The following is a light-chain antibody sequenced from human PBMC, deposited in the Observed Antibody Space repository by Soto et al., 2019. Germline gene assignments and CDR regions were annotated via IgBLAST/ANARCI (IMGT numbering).Light chain of an antibody. CDR2: DAS. V-gene: IGKV1-33*01. CDR1: QDLSNY. CDR3: QQYDNLPLT. J-gene: IGKJ4*01. Sequence: IQMTQSPSSLSASVGDRVTITCQASQDLSNYLNWYQQKPGKAPKLLIYDASNLETGVPSRFSGSGSGTDFTFTISSLQPEDIATYYCQQYDNLPLTFGRGTKVDIK.